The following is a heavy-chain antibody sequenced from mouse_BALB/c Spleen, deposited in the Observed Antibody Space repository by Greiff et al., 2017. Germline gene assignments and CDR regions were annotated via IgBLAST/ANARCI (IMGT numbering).Heavy chain of an antibody. V-gene: IGHV5-9-3*01. Sequence: EVKLMESGGGLVKPGGSLKLSCAASGFTFSSYAMSWVRQTPEKRLEWVATISSGGSYTYYPDSVKGRFTISRDNAKNTLYLQMSSLRSEDTAMYYCARQGYDEDYFDYWGQGTTLTVSS. J-gene: IGHJ2*01. CDR2: ISSGGSYT. D-gene: IGHD2-2*01. CDR1: GFTFSSYA. CDR3: ARQGYDEDYFDY.